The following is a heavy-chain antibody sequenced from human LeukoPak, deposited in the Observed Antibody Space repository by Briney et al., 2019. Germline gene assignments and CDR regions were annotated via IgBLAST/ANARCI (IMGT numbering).Heavy chain of an antibody. CDR3: ARNYGSGSYRGPFGY. Sequence: GGSLRLSCAASGFTFSSYWTSWVRQAPGKGLEWVANIKQDGSEKYYVDSVEGRFTVSRDNAKNSLYMQMNSLRAEDTAVYYCARNYGSGSYRGPFGYWGQGTLVTVSS. V-gene: IGHV3-7*01. J-gene: IGHJ4*02. CDR1: GFTFSSYW. CDR2: IKQDGSEK. D-gene: IGHD3-10*01.